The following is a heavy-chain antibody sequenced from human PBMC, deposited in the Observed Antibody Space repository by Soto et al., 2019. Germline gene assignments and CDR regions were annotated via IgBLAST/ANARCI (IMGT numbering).Heavy chain of an antibody. J-gene: IGHJ4*02. CDR3: ARSRGSNAPFDY. D-gene: IGHD2-2*01. Sequence: EVQLVESGGALVQPGGSLRLSCAATGFTFSSIWMHWVRQAPGKGLVWVSRINFDGSSTTYADSVKGRFTISRDNAKNTLYLQMNSPTAEDTAVYSCARSRGSNAPFDYWGQGTLVTVSS. V-gene: IGHV3-74*01. CDR2: INFDGSST. CDR1: GFTFSSIW.